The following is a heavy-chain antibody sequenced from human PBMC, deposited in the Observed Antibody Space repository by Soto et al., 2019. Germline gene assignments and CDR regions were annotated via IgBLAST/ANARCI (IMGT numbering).Heavy chain of an antibody. CDR3: STDKITGLFDY. Sequence: QVQLQQWGAGLLKPSETLSLTCAVYGVSISGYYWTWIRQPPGTGLEWIGEINHSGSTNYNPSLKSRVTIAVDTSKNQFSLKLTSVTAAYTAVYYCSTDKITGLFDYWGQGALVTVSS. V-gene: IGHV4-34*01. CDR2: INHSGST. CDR1: GVSISGYY. D-gene: IGHD2-8*02. J-gene: IGHJ4*02.